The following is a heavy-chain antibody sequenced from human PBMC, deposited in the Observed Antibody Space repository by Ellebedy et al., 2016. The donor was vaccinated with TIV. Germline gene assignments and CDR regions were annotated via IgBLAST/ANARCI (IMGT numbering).Heavy chain of an antibody. Sequence: SQTLSLTCAVYGGSFSGYYWSWIRQPPGKGLEWIGEINHSGSTNYNPSPKSRVTVSVDTSKNQFSLKLSSVTAADTAVYYCATYTTEDWFDPWGQGTLVTVSS. CDR3: ATYTTEDWFDP. CDR2: INHSGST. CDR1: GGSFSGYY. D-gene: IGHD3-16*01. J-gene: IGHJ5*02. V-gene: IGHV4-34*01.